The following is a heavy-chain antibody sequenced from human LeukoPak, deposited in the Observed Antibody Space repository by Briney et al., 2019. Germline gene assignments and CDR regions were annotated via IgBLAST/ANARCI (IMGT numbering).Heavy chain of an antibody. CDR1: GFTFSSYG. CDR3: AKEALRYFDY. Sequence: GGSLRLSCAASGFTFSSYGMHWVRQAPGKGQEWVAVIWYDGSNKYYADSVKGRFTISRDNSKNTLYLQMNSLRAEDTAVYSCAKEALRYFDYWGQGTLVTVSS. D-gene: IGHD3-16*01. V-gene: IGHV3-33*06. J-gene: IGHJ4*02. CDR2: IWYDGSNK.